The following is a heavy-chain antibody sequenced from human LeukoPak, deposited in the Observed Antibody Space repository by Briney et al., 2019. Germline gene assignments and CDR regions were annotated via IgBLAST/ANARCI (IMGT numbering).Heavy chain of an antibody. CDR2: ISAYNGNT. CDR1: GYTFTGYY. J-gene: IGHJ5*02. CDR3: AREHSWDANWFDP. Sequence: ASVKVSCKASGYTFTGYYMHWVRQAPGQGLEWMGWISAYNGNTNYAQKLQGRVTMTRDTSISTAYMELSRLRSDDTAVYYCAREHSWDANWFDPWGQGTLVTVSS. D-gene: IGHD6-13*01. V-gene: IGHV1-2*02.